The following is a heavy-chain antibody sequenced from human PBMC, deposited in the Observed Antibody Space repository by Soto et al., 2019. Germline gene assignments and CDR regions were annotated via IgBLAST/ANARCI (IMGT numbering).Heavy chain of an antibody. CDR2: IYYSGST. D-gene: IGHD6-6*01. Sequence: SETLSLTCTVSGASMSSGGYYWTWICQSPGKGLEWIGYIYYSGSTYYNPSLESRVAISLDTSRSQFSLTLHSVTAADTAIYYCARDRHNNFFDPWGQGTLVTVS. CDR3: ARDRHNNFFDP. V-gene: IGHV4-31*03. CDR1: GASMSSGGYY. J-gene: IGHJ5*02.